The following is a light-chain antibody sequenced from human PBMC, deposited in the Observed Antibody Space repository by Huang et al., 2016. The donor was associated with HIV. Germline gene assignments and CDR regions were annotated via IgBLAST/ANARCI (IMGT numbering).Light chain of an antibody. CDR3: QQRSNWAPIT. V-gene: IGKV3-11*01. J-gene: IGKJ4*01. CDR1: QSVSSY. Sequence: EIVLTQSPATLSLSPGERATLSCRASQSVSSYLAWYQQKPGQAPRLLIYDASNRATGIPARFRGSGSGTDFTLTISSLEPEDFAVYYCQQRSNWAPITFGGGTKVEIK. CDR2: DAS.